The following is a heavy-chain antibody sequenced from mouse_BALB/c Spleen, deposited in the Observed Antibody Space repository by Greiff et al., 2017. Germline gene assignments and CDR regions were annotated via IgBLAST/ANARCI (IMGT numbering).Heavy chain of an antibody. D-gene: IGHD1-1*01. CDR3: ARSGYYYGTPYYAMDY. CDR1: GFTFSSFG. V-gene: IGHV5-17*02. J-gene: IGHJ4*01. CDR2: ISSGSSTI. Sequence: DVMLVESGGGLVQPGGSRKLSCAASGFTFSSFGMHWVRQAPEKGLEWVAYISSGSSTIYYADTVKGRFTISRDNPKNTLFLQMTSLRSEDTAMYYCARSGYYYGTPYYAMDYWGQGTSVTVSS.